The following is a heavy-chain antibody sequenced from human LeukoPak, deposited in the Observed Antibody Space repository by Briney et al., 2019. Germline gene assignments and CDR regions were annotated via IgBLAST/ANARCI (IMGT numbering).Heavy chain of an antibody. J-gene: IGHJ4*02. CDR1: GFTFSSYA. Sequence: GGSLRLSCAASGFTFSSYAVSWVRQPPGKGLEWVSSIFPSGGEIHYADSVRGRFTISRDNSKSTLSLQMNSLRAEDTAIYYCATYRQVLLPFESWGQGTLVTVSS. D-gene: IGHD2-8*02. CDR3: ATYRQVLLPFES. V-gene: IGHV3-23*01. CDR2: IFPSGGEI.